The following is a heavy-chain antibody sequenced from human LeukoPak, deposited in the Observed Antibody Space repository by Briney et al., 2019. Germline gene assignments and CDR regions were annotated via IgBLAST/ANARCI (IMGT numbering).Heavy chain of an antibody. J-gene: IGHJ4*02. CDR1: GYTFTSYD. D-gene: IGHD5-12*01. CDR3: TRERRDIARALYYFDY. Sequence: ASVKVSCKASGYTFTSYDINWVRQATRQGLEWMGWMNPNSGNTGYAQKFQGRVTMTRNTSISTAYMELSSLRSEDTAVYYCTRERRDIARALYYFDYWGQGTLVTVSS. V-gene: IGHV1-8*01. CDR2: MNPNSGNT.